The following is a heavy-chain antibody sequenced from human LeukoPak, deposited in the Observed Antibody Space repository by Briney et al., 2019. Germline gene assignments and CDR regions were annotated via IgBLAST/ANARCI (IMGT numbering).Heavy chain of an antibody. J-gene: IGHJ4*02. CDR2: IYYSGST. V-gene: IGHV4-59*01. Sequence: SETLSLTCNVSGGPIRSYYWSWIRQPPGKGLEWIGYIYYSGSTNYNPSLKSRVTISVDTSKNQFSLKLSSVTAADTAVYYCARARSLRLGELSLYRWGQGTLITVSS. D-gene: IGHD3-16*02. CDR1: GGPIRSYY. CDR3: ARARSLRLGELSLYR.